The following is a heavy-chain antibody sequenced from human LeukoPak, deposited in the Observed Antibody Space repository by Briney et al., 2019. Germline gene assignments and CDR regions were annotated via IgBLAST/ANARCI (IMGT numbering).Heavy chain of an antibody. V-gene: IGHV1-2*02. CDR2: INPNSGGT. Sequence: GASVKVSCKASGYTFTGYYMHWVRQAPGQGLEWMGWINPNSGGTNYAQKFQGRVTMTRDTSISTAYMELSRLRSDDTAVYYCARVVESKRELKPYYFDYWGQGTLVTVSS. CDR1: GYTFTGYY. J-gene: IGHJ4*02. D-gene: IGHD1-26*01. CDR3: ARVVESKRELKPYYFDY.